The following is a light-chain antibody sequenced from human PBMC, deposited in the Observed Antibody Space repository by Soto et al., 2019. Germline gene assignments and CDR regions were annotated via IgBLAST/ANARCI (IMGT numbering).Light chain of an antibody. J-gene: IGKJ5*01. V-gene: IGKV3-15*01. Sequence: EIVMTQSPATLSVSPWERATLSCTASHYVYSNVAWFQQRPGQAPRLLIYRASTRATGTPARFSGSGSGTEFTLTITSLQSEDFALYYCQQYHNLWTFGQGTRLEIK. CDR3: QQYHNLWT. CDR2: RAS. CDR1: HYVYSN.